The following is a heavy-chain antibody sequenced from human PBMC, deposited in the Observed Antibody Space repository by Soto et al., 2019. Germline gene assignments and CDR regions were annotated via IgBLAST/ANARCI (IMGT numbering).Heavy chain of an antibody. CDR2: ISYDGGNE. Sequence: RGSLRLSCAASGFTFSSYGIHWVRQAPGKGLEWVALISYDGGNEKYTESVKDRFTISRDDSHNVAYLQMSSLRTEDTAMYYCAKDRYSGTYPTDFDYWGQASLVTASS. D-gene: IGHD1-26*01. J-gene: IGHJ4*02. V-gene: IGHV3-30*18. CDR1: GFTFSSYG. CDR3: AKDRYSGTYPTDFDY.